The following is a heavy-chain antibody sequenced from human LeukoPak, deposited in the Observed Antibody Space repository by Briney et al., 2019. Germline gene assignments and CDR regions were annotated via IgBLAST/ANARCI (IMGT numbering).Heavy chain of an antibody. CDR3: ARSQNYYGLGDY. Sequence: SETLSLTCIVSGDSVSNGNYYWSWLRQPPGKALEWIGYIYYTGSTYYNPSLEGRVTISVDTSRNHFSVKLNSVTAADTAVYYCARSQNYYGLGDYWSQGTLVTVSS. V-gene: IGHV4-61*03. D-gene: IGHD3-10*01. CDR2: IYYTGST. J-gene: IGHJ4*02. CDR1: GDSVSNGNYY.